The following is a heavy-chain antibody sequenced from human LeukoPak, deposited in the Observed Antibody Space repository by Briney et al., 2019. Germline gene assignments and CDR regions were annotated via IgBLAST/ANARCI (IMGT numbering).Heavy chain of an antibody. V-gene: IGHV4-61*02. J-gene: IGHJ5*02. CDR2: IYISGST. CDR1: GGSISSGSFY. Sequence: SETLCLTCTVSGGSISSGSFYWSWVRQPPGKGVEWIGGIYISGSTTYNPSLRSRVTISVDTSKNQFFLKLSSVTAADTAVYYCAREGDYGDYGRFDPWGQGTVVTVSS. D-gene: IGHD4-17*01. CDR3: AREGDYGDYGRFDP.